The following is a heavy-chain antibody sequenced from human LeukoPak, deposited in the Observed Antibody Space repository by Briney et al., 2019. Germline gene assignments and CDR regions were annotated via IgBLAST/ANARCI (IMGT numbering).Heavy chain of an antibody. CDR1: GYTFTSYD. Sequence: ASVKVSCKASGYTFTSYDINWVRQATGQGLEWMGWMNPNSGNTGYAQKFQGRVTMTRNTSISTAYMELSSLRSEDTAVYYCARGVPDCGGDCSNWFDPWGQGTLVTVSS. J-gene: IGHJ5*02. CDR2: MNPNSGNT. CDR3: ARGVPDCGGDCSNWFDP. D-gene: IGHD2-21*02. V-gene: IGHV1-8*01.